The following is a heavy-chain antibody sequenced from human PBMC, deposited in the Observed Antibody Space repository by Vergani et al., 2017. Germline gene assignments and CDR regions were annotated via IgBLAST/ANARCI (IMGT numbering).Heavy chain of an antibody. CDR2: IRWNSGSI. V-gene: IGHV3-11*04. CDR3: ARARGVVVAGVYYYYMDG. J-gene: IGHJ6*03. D-gene: IGHD2-15*01. Sequence: VQLVESGGGLVKPGGSLRLSCAASGFTFSDYYMSWIRQAPGKGLEWVSGIRWNSGSICYADSVKGRFTISRDNAKNSLYLQMNSLRAEDTAVYYCARARGVVVAGVYYYYMDGWGKGTTVTVSS. CDR1: GFTFSDYY.